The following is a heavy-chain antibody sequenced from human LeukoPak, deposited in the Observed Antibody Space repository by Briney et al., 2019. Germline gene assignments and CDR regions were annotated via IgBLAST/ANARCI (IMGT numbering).Heavy chain of an antibody. CDR2: FDPEDGET. CDR1: GYTLTELS. J-gene: IGHJ3*02. D-gene: IGHD3-22*01. V-gene: IGHV1-24*01. Sequence: ASVKVSCKVSGYTLTELSMHWVRQAPGKGLEWMGGFDPEDGETIYAQKFQGRVTMTEDTSTDTAYMELSSMRSEDTAVYYCATVPSPYDSSGYYLHAFDIWGEGTMVTVSS. CDR3: ATVPSPYDSSGYYLHAFDI.